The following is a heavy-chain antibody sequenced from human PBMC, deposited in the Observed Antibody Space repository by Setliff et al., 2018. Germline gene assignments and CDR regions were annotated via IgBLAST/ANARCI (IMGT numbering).Heavy chain of an antibody. CDR2: VNDSGSA. CDR1: GGSFSGYF. V-gene: IGHV4-34*01. J-gene: IGHJ4*02. D-gene: IGHD3-10*01. Sequence: SETLSLTCDVFGGSFSGYFWAWIRQSPGKGLEWIGDVNDSGSANYKPSPKSRLTISRDTSKNQLSLNLSSVTAADTAVYYCARGRYYGSGSYSLWGQGTLVTVSS. CDR3: ARGRYYGSGSYSL.